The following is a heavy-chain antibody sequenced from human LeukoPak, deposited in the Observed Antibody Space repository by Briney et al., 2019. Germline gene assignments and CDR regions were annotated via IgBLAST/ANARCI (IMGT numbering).Heavy chain of an antibody. J-gene: IGHJ6*02. CDR1: GYTFTSYG. D-gene: IGHD2-8*01. Sequence: GPVKVSFKASGYTFTSYGISWVRQAPGQGLEWMGWISAYNGNTNYAQKLQGRVTMTTDTSTSTAYMELRSLRSDDTAVYYCASRAYATTYYYYGMDVWGQGTTVTVSS. CDR2: ISAYNGNT. V-gene: IGHV1-18*01. CDR3: ASRAYATTYYYYGMDV.